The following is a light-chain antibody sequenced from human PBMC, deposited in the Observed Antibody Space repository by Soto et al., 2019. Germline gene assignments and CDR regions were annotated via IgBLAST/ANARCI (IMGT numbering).Light chain of an antibody. CDR3: GTWDNNLRAGV. Sequence: QSVLAQPPSVSAVPGQKVTISCSGSNSNIGNNEVSWYQQVPGTAPRLLVYDNNKRPSGIPDRFSDSKSDTSATLVITGLQTGDEADYYCGTWDNNLRAGVFGGGTKVTVL. J-gene: IGLJ2*01. CDR1: NSNIGNNE. CDR2: DNN. V-gene: IGLV1-51*01.